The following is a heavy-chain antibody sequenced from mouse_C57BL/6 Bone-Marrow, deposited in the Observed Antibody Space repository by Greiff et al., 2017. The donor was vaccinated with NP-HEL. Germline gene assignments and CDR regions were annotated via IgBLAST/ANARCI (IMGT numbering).Heavy chain of an antibody. Sequence: VQLQQSGAELVKPGASVKVSCKASGYTFTSYWMHWVKQRPGQGLEWIGRIHPSDSATNYNQKFKGKATLTVDKSSSTAYMQLSSLTSEDSAVYYCALITTVVAVDYWGQGTTLTVSS. D-gene: IGHD1-1*01. V-gene: IGHV1-74*01. CDR2: IHPSDSAT. CDR3: ALITTVVAVDY. CDR1: GYTFTSYW. J-gene: IGHJ2*01.